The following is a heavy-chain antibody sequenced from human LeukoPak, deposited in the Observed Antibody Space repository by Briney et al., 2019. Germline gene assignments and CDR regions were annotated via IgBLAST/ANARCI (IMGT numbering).Heavy chain of an antibody. J-gene: IGHJ6*02. CDR1: GGSISSSSYY. Sequence: SETLSLTCTVSGGSISSSSYYWGWIRQPPGKGLEWIGSIYYSGSTYYNPSLKSRVTISIDTSKNQFSLKLSSVTAADTAVYYCARHPPTNSIAGHYYYYGMDVWGQGTTVTVSS. CDR2: IYYSGST. CDR3: ARHPPTNSIAGHYYYYGMDV. V-gene: IGHV4-39*01. D-gene: IGHD6-6*01.